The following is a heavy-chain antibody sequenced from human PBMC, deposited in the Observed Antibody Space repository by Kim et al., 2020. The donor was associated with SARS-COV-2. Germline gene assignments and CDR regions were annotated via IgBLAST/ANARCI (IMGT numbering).Heavy chain of an antibody. J-gene: IGHJ4*02. CDR2: TSATGGSA. CDR3: AKAPGLSTRGGFDY. D-gene: IGHD2-2*01. CDR1: GFTFNNCA. Sequence: GGSLRLSCAASGFTFNNCAMSWVRQAPGKQLEWVSTTSATGGSAYYADSVKGRFTISRDNSKDTLYLQMDSLRAEDTAIYYCAKAPGLSTRGGFDYWGQGSLVTVSS. V-gene: IGHV3-23*01.